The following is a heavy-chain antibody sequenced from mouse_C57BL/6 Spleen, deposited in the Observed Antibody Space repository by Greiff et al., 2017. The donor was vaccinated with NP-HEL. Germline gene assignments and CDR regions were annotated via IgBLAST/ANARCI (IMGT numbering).Heavy chain of an antibody. D-gene: IGHD1-1*01. CDR3: ARSTTVERDAMDY. Sequence: QVQLQQSGAELVKPGASVKMSCKASGYTFTTYPIEWMKQNHGKSLEWIGNFHPYNDDTKYNEKFKGKATLTADKSSSTAYMELRSLTSEDSAVYFCARSTTVERDAMDYWGQGTSVTVSS. V-gene: IGHV1-47*01. J-gene: IGHJ4*01. CDR2: FHPYNDDT. CDR1: GYTFTTYP.